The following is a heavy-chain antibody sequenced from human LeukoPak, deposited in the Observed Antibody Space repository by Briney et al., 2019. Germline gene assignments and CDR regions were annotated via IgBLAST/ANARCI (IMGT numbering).Heavy chain of an antibody. D-gene: IGHD5-18*01. V-gene: IGHV1-8*03. CDR2: MNPNSGNT. Sequence: ASVKVSCKASGYTFTSYDINWVRQPTGQGLEWMGWMNPNSGNTGYAQKFQGRVTITRNTSISTAYMELSSLRSEDTAVYYCARNKKGDRYTYGHDSWGQGTLVTVSS. CDR1: GYTFTSYD. CDR3: ARNKKGDRYTYGHDS. J-gene: IGHJ4*02.